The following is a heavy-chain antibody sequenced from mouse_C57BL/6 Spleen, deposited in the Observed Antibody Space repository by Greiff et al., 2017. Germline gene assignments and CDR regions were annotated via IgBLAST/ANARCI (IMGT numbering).Heavy chain of an antibody. V-gene: IGHV1-69*01. Sequence: QVQLQQSGAELVMPGASVKLSCKASGYTFTSYWMHWVKQRPGQGLEWIGEIDPSDSYTNYNQKFKGKSTLTVDKSSSTAYMQLSSLTSEDSAVYYCAGGGNYYAMDYWGQGTSVTVSS. D-gene: IGHD2-1*01. J-gene: IGHJ4*01. CDR1: GYTFTSYW. CDR3: AGGGNYYAMDY. CDR2: IDPSDSYT.